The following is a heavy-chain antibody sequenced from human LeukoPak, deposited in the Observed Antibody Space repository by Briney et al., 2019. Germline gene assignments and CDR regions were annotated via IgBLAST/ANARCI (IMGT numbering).Heavy chain of an antibody. D-gene: IGHD2-2*01. V-gene: IGHV4-39*01. CDR3: ARVSGSGYQLLSWLRVFDY. CDR1: GGSIRSSYYY. Sequence: PSETLSLTCTVSGGSIRSSYYYWGWIRQPPGKGLEWIGSIYDSGSTYYNPSLKSRVTISVDTSKNQFSLKLNSVTAADTAVYYCARVSGSGYQLLSWLRVFDYWGQGTLVTVSS. CDR2: IYDSGST. J-gene: IGHJ4*02.